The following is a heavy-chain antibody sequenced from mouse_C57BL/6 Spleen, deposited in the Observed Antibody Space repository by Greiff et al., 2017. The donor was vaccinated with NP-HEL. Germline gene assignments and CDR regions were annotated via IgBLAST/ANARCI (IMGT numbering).Heavy chain of an antibody. V-gene: IGHV1-63*01. J-gene: IGHJ4*01. CDR2: IYPGGGYT. CDR3: ARGSTMVRGYAMDY. D-gene: IGHD2-13*01. CDR1: GYTFTNYW. Sequence: VQLQQSGAELVRPGTSVKMSCKASGYTFTNYWIGWAKQRPGHGLEWIGDIYPGGGYTNYNEKFKGKATLTADKSSSTAYMQFSSLTSEDSAIYYCARGSTMVRGYAMDYWGQGTSVTVSS.